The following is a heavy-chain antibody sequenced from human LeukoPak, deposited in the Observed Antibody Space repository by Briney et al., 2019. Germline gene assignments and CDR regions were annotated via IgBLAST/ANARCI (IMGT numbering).Heavy chain of an antibody. Sequence: GASVKVSCKASGYTFTGYYMHWVRQAPGQGLEWMGWINPNSGGTNYAQKFQGRVTMTRDTSISTAYMDLTRLTSDDTAVYYCARANPYDNKGYSPELRYWGQGTLVTVSS. J-gene: IGHJ4*02. CDR2: INPNSGGT. CDR3: ARANPYDNKGYSPELRY. CDR1: GYTFTGYY. D-gene: IGHD3-10*01. V-gene: IGHV1-2*02.